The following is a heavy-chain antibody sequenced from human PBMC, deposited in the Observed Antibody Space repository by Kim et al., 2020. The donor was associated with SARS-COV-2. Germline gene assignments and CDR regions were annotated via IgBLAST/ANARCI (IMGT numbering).Heavy chain of an antibody. CDR2: INHSGSI. Sequence: SETLSLTCAVYGGSFSGYYWSWIRQPPGKGLAWIGEINHSGSINYNPSLKSRVSISVDTSKNQFSLKLSSVTAADTAVYYCASLGLLPKRHFDYWGQGTLVTVSS. V-gene: IGHV4-34*01. CDR3: ASLGLLPKRHFDY. D-gene: IGHD2-21*02. J-gene: IGHJ4*02. CDR1: GGSFSGYY.